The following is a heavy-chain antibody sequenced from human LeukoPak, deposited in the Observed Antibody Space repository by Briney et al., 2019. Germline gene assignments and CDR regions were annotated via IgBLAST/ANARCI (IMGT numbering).Heavy chain of an antibody. CDR3: AKILQSYYYGGFGY. Sequence: GGSLRLSCAASGFTFGRNAMSWVRQAPGKSLEWVSSISGGGGNESYADSVKGRFTISRDNSKNTMNLQMNSLRDDDTAVYYCAKILQSYYYGGFGYWGQGALVTVSS. D-gene: IGHD3-10*01. CDR1: GFTFGRNA. J-gene: IGHJ4*02. CDR2: ISGGGGNE. V-gene: IGHV3-23*01.